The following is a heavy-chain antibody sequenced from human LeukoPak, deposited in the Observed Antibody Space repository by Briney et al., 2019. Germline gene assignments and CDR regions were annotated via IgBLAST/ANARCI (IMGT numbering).Heavy chain of an antibody. CDR1: GGSISRYY. Sequence: SETLSLTCSVPGGSISRYYWSWIRQPAGKGLEWLGRIYTSGSTNYIPSLKSRFTLSVDTSKTQFSLKLSSVTAADTAVYYCARSIRSHGWFDPWGQGTLVTVSS. V-gene: IGHV4-4*07. CDR3: ARSIRSHGWFDP. CDR2: IYTSGST. D-gene: IGHD4-17*01. J-gene: IGHJ5*02.